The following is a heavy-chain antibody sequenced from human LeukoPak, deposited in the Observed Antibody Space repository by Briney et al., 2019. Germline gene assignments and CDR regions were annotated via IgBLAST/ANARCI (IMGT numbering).Heavy chain of an antibody. Sequence: GASLKISCKASGSPFSTSWIGWVRPLPGKGLEWMGIIYPGDSDTRYSPSFQGQVTISVDRSITTAYLQWSSLKASDTAMYYCTRNRVGVLEWLSRWDAFDIWGQGTMVTVST. V-gene: IGHV5-51*01. CDR2: IYPGDSDT. CDR3: TRNRVGVLEWLSRWDAFDI. CDR1: GSPFSTSW. D-gene: IGHD3-3*01. J-gene: IGHJ3*02.